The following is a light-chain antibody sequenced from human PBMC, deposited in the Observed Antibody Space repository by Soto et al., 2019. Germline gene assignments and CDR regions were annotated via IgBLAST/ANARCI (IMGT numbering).Light chain of an antibody. CDR1: QDIKNY. J-gene: IGKJ4*01. CDR3: QQYDHFVT. CDR2: DAS. Sequence: DIQMTQSPSSLAASVGDRVTITCRASQDIKNYLNWYQQKPGKAPKLLIYDASNLEIGVPSRFRGSGSGTHFIFTIDSLQPEDIATYYCQQYDHFVTFGGGTKVEF. V-gene: IGKV1-33*01.